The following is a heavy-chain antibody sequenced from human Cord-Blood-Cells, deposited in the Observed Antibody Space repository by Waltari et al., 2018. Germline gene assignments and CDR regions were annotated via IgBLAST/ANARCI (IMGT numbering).Heavy chain of an antibody. V-gene: IGHV4-34*01. CDR2: INHSGST. CDR1: GASFSGYY. CDR3: ARPHYGDYGWFDP. Sequence: QVQLQQWGAGLLKPSETLSLTCAVHGASFSGYYWSWIRQPPGKGLEWIGEINHSGSTNYNPSLKSRVTISVDTSKNQFSLKLSSVTAADTAVYYCARPHYGDYGWFDPWGQGTLVTVSS. D-gene: IGHD4-17*01. J-gene: IGHJ5*02.